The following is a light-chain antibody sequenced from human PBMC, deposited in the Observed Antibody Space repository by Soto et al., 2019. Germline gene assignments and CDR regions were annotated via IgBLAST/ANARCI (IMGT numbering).Light chain of an antibody. CDR2: GAS. CDR1: QSVSSSY. CDR3: QQYGSSPQT. Sequence: EIVLTQSPCTLSLSPGERATLSCRASQSVSSSYLAWYQQKPGQAPRLLIYGASIRATGIPDRFSGSGSGTDFTLTISRLEPEDFAVYYCQQYGSSPQTFGQGTKVDIK. J-gene: IGKJ1*01. V-gene: IGKV3-20*01.